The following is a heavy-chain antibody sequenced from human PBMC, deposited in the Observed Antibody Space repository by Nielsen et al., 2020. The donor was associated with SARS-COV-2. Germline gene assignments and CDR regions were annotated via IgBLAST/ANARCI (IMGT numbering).Heavy chain of an antibody. Sequence: WIRQPPGKGLEWIGYISYRGSTHYNPSLKSRVTISVDTSKNQFSLKLTSVTDADTAVYYCARLPGAPHLYYFDYWGQGTLVTVSS. CDR3: ARLPGAPHLYYFDY. V-gene: IGHV4-61*07. D-gene: IGHD2-8*01. J-gene: IGHJ4*02. CDR2: ISYRGST.